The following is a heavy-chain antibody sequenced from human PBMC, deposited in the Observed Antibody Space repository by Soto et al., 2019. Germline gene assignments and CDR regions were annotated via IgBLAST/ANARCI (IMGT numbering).Heavy chain of an antibody. CDR1: GGSFSSYF. CDR3: TPSGRSWPDSFDI. D-gene: IGHD6-13*01. Sequence: PSETLSLTCAVYGGSFSSYFWNWVRQPPGKGLEWIGEVTPSGRSNYNPSLKSRVTISKDTSKNQFSLEVNSVTAADTAVYYCTPSGRSWPDSFDIWGQGAMVTVSS. V-gene: IGHV4-34*01. J-gene: IGHJ3*02. CDR2: VTPSGRS.